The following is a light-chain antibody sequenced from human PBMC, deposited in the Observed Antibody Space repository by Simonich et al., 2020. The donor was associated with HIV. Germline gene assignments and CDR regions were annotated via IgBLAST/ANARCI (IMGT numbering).Light chain of an antibody. CDR2: AAS. CDR1: QSISSY. CDR3: QQLNSYPPT. Sequence: DIQMTQSPSSLSASVGDRVTITCRASQSISSYLNWYQQKPGKAPKLLIYAASSLQSGVPSRFSGSGSGTEFTLTISSLQPEDFANYYCQQLNSYPPTFGQGTKVEIK. V-gene: IGKV1-9*01. J-gene: IGKJ1*01.